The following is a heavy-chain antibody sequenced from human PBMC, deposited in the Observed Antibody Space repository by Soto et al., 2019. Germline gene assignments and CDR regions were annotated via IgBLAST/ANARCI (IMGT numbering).Heavy chain of an antibody. V-gene: IGHV3-11*06. CDR1: GFTFSDYY. J-gene: IGHJ6*02. CDR3: ARDGITIFGVITRYGMDV. Sequence: PGGSLRLSCAASGFTFSDYYMSWIRQAPGKGLEWVSFISGSSTNTKYADSVKGRFTISRDNAKNSLYLQMNSLRDEDTAVYYCARDGITIFGVITRYGMDVWGQGTTVTVSS. CDR2: ISGSSTNT. D-gene: IGHD3-3*01.